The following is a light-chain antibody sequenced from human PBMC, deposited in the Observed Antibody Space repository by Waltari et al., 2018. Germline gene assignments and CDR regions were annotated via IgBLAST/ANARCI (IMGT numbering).Light chain of an antibody. CDR3: SSYTSSSTRV. CDR2: EVH. CDR1: NSDVGGYNY. V-gene: IGLV2-14*01. Sequence: QSALTQPASVSGSPGQSITISCTGTNSDVGGYNYVSWYQHHPGKAPKLMIYEVHKRPSEVSNRFSGSKSGNTASLTISGLQAEDEADYYCSSYTSSSTRVFGGGTKLTVL. J-gene: IGLJ3*02.